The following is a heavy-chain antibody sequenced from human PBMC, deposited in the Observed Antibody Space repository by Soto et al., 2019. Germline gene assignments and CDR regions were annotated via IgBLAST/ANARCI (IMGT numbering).Heavy chain of an antibody. J-gene: IGHJ4*02. Sequence: QVQLMQSGAEVKRPGASVKISCKPSGYPFISYYIHWVRQAPGQGLEWVGLIDPSRGATSYAERFQGRLSITSDKSTATVYMNVWSLTSDDTAIYYCATFPRGYWGQGTLVSVSS. CDR1: GYPFISYY. V-gene: IGHV1-46*01. CDR2: IDPSRGAT. CDR3: ATFPRGY.